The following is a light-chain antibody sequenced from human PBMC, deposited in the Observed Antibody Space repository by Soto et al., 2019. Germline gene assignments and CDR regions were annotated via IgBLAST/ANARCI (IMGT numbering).Light chain of an antibody. CDR2: GAS. CDR3: QEYNNWHPVT. Sequence: EIWLTQSPGTLSLSPGERATLSCWASQSVSSSYLAWYQRKPGQAPRLLIYGASSRATGIPDRFSGGGSGTEFTLTISSLKSEDFAVYYCQEYNNWHPVTFGGGTKVDIK. V-gene: IGKV3-20*01. J-gene: IGKJ4*01. CDR1: QSVSSSY.